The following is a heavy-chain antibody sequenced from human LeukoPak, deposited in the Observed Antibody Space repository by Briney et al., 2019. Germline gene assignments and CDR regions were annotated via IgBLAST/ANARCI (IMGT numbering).Heavy chain of an antibody. J-gene: IGHJ4*02. CDR1: GGTFSSYA. Sequence: GASVKVYCKASGGTFSSYAISWVRQAPGQGLEWMGRIIPILGIANYAQKFQGRVTITADKSTSTAYMELSSLRSEDTAVYYCARVDSSGWPDYWGQGTLVTVSS. D-gene: IGHD6-19*01. V-gene: IGHV1-69*04. CDR2: IIPILGIA. CDR3: ARVDSSGWPDY.